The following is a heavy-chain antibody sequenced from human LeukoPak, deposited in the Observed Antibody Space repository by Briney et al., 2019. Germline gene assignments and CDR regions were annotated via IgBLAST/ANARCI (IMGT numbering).Heavy chain of an antibody. J-gene: IGHJ5*02. CDR2: ISGYNGNT. CDR1: GYSFNNYG. Sequence: ASVKVSCKGSGYSFNNYGIGWVRQAPGQGLEWMGWISGYNGNTNYAQMIQGRVTMTTDTSTSTAYMEVRSLRSDDTAMYYCARDVGDIVTIPAAISVPWGQGTLVTVSS. CDR3: ARDVGDIVTIPAAISVP. D-gene: IGHD2-2*01. V-gene: IGHV1-18*01.